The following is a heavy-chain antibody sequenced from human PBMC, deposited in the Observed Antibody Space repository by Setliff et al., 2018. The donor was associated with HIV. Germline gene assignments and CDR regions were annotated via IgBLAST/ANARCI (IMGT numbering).Heavy chain of an antibody. Sequence: SETLSLTCTVSGGSISSYYWTWIRQPPGKGLEWIGEIKHSGSTNYNPSLKSRVTISVDTAKNQFSLKLSSVTAADTAVYYCARLDCSSSSDFVDYWGQGTLVTSPQ. CDR2: IKHSGST. D-gene: IGHD2-2*01. CDR3: ARLDCSSSSDFVDY. V-gene: IGHV4-59*08. J-gene: IGHJ4*02. CDR1: GGSISSYY.